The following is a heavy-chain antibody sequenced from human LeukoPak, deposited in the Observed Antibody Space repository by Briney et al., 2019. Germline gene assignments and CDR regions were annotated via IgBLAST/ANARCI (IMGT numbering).Heavy chain of an antibody. V-gene: IGHV3-48*02. CDR3: AREDDSWGPNNLDL. CDR1: AFTISDYS. CDR2: IDTGSSTM. J-gene: IGHJ3*01. Sequence: GGSLRLSCAASAFTISDYSMNWVRQAPGKGLEWISYIDTGSSTMYYADSVMGRFTISRDNAKESLYLQMNSLRDEDTAVYYCAREDDSWGPNNLDLWGQGTMVTVSS. D-gene: IGHD7-27*01.